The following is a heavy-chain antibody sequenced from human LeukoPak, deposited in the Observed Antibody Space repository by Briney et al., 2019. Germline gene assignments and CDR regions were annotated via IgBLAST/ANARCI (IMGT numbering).Heavy chain of an antibody. D-gene: IGHD6-19*01. J-gene: IGHJ6*02. CDR1: GGSISSYY. Sequence: SETLSLTCTVSGGSISSYYWSWIRQPPGKGLEWIGYIYYSGSTNYNPSLKSRVTISVDTSKNQFSLKLSSVTAADTAVYYCATRIAVAGRRPSYYYGMDVWGQGTTVTVSS. V-gene: IGHV4-59*08. CDR2: IYYSGST. CDR3: ATRIAVAGRRPSYYYGMDV.